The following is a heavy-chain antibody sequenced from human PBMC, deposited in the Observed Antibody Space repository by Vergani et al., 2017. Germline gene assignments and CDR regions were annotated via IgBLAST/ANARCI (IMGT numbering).Heavy chain of an antibody. Sequence: QVQLQESGPGLVKPSETLSLTCTVSGGSISSYYWSWIRQPPGKGLEWIGYIYYSGSTNNKPSLKSRVTLSVDTSKNQFALKVSSVTAADTAGYYCARGLRGEEYQLLDYYYYMDVWGKGTTVTVSS. J-gene: IGHJ6*03. CDR2: IYYSGST. CDR1: GGSISSYY. D-gene: IGHD2-2*01. CDR3: ARGLRGEEYQLLDYYYYMDV. V-gene: IGHV4-59*01.